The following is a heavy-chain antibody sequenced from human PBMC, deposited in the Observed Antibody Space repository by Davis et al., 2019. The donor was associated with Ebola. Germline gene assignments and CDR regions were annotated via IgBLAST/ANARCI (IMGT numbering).Heavy chain of an antibody. V-gene: IGHV6-1*01. D-gene: IGHD6-19*01. CDR1: GHRLSRISAA. CDR3: ARGSSGTGGMDV. J-gene: IGHJ6*02. Sequence: SQTPSLTCAISGHRLSRISAALHSLRHSPSTGLECLSLTYYRSKWYNDYAVSVKSRITINPDTSKNQFSLQLNSVTPEDTAVYYCARGSSGTGGMDVWGQGTTVTVSS. CDR2: TYYRSKWYN.